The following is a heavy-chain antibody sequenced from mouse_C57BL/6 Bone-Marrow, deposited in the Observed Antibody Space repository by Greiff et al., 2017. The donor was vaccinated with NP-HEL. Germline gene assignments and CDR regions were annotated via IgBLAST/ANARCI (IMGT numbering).Heavy chain of an antibody. CDR3: ARRGDGYYVYFDY. Sequence: DVHLVESGGGLVQPGGSLKLSCAASGFTFSDYYMYWVRQTPEKRLEWVAYISNGGGSTYYPDTVKGRFTISRDNAKNTLYLQMSRLKSEDTAMYYCARRGDGYYVYFDYWGQGTTLTVSS. CDR2: ISNGGGST. D-gene: IGHD2-3*01. V-gene: IGHV5-12*01. J-gene: IGHJ2*01. CDR1: GFTFSDYY.